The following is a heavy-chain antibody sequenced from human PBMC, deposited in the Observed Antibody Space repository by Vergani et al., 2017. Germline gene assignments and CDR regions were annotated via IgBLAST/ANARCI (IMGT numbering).Heavy chain of an antibody. V-gene: IGHV4-59*01. CDR1: GGSLSGYY. CDR3: ARSIVSRNPPDYFDN. Sequence: QVQLQESGPGLVRPSETLSLTCTVSGGSLSGYYWNWIRQTPGEGLEWIGYVEDSGYFNYNPSLKTRVSMSADTSNNQFSLMLSSVTVADTAVYYCARSIVSRNPPDYFDNWVQGTLVTVSS. J-gene: IGHJ4*02. D-gene: IGHD1-14*01. CDR2: VEDSGYF.